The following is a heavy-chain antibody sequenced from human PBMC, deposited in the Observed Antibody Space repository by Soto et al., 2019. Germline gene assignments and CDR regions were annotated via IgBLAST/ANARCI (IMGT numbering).Heavy chain of an antibody. Sequence: GGSLRLSCAASGFTFSSYAMHWVRQAQGKGLEWVAVISYDGSNKYYADSVKGRFTISRDNSKNTLYLQMNSLRAEDTAVYYCARGAIFYGMDVWGQGTLVTVSS. CDR1: GFTFSSYA. J-gene: IGHJ6*02. V-gene: IGHV3-30-3*01. CDR3: ARGAIFYGMDV. CDR2: ISYDGSNK. D-gene: IGHD1-26*01.